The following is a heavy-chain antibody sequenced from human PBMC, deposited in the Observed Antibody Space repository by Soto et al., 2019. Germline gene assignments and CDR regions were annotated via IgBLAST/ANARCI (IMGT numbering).Heavy chain of an antibody. CDR3: ARVRQLVGYFYCCMDV. CDR2: IVVGSGNT. J-gene: IGHJ6*03. V-gene: IGHV1-58*01. Sequence: GASVKVSCKASGFTFTSSAVQWVRQARGQRLEWIGWIVVGSGNTNYAQKFQERVTITRDMSTSTAYMELSGLRSEDTAVYYCARVRQLVGYFYCCMDVWGKGNAGHRLL. D-gene: IGHD6-6*01. CDR1: GFTFTSSA.